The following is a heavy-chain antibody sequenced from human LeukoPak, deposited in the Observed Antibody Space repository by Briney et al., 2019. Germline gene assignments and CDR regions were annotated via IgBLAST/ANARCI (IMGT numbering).Heavy chain of an antibody. CDR3: AKGIAVAGPLRSYCFDY. CDR2: IYYSGST. D-gene: IGHD6-19*01. Sequence: SETLSLTRTVSGGSLSSGGYYWSWIRQHPGKGLEWIGYIYYSGSTHYNPSLKSQVTISVDTSKIQFSLKLSSVTAADTAVYYCAKGIAVAGPLRSYCFDYWGQGTLVTVSS. V-gene: IGHV4-31*01. CDR1: GGSLSSGGYY. J-gene: IGHJ4*02.